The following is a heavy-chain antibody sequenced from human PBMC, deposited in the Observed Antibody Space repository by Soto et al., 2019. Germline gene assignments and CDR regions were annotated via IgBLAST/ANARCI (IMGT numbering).Heavy chain of an antibody. CDR3: AKDLWNYGGYGMDV. D-gene: IGHD1-7*01. Sequence: EVQLLESGGGLVQPGGSLRLSCAASGFTFSSYAMSWVRQAPGKGLEWVSAISGSGGSTYYADSVKGRFTISRDNSKNTLYLHMNSLRAEDTAVYYCAKDLWNYGGYGMDVWGQGTTVTVSS. V-gene: IGHV3-23*01. CDR1: GFTFSSYA. J-gene: IGHJ6*02. CDR2: ISGSGGST.